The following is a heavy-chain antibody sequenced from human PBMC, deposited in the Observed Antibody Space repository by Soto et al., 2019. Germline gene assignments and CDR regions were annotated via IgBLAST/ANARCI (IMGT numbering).Heavy chain of an antibody. CDR3: ARHYLPRYYDSSALPKSPYYFDY. V-gene: IGHV4-61*01. J-gene: IGHJ4*02. Sequence: SETLSLTCTVSGGSVSSGSSYWSWIRQPPGRGLEWIGYIYHSGSANYNPSLKSRVTISVDTSKNQFSLKLSSVTAADTAVYYCARHYLPRYYDSSALPKSPYYFDYRGQGTLVTVSS. CDR2: IYHSGSA. CDR1: GGSVSSGSSY. D-gene: IGHD3-22*01.